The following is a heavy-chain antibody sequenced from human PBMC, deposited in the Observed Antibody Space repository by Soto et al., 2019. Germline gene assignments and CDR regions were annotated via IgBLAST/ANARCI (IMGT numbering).Heavy chain of an antibody. Sequence: PSETLSLTCTVSGGSISSGCYYWSWIRQHPGKGLEWIGYIYYSGSTYYNPSLKSRVTISVDTSKNQFALKLSSVTAADTAVYYCARDRLSYDFSNWFDPWGQGTQVTVSS. CDR1: GGSISSGCYY. CDR2: IYYSGST. J-gene: IGHJ5*02. D-gene: IGHD3-3*01. CDR3: ARDRLSYDFSNWFDP. V-gene: IGHV4-31*03.